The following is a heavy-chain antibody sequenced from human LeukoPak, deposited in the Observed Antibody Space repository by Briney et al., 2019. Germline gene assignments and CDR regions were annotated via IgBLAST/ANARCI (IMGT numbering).Heavy chain of an antibody. J-gene: IGHJ4*02. V-gene: IGHV3-48*03. CDR3: ARDLYGRGSSSSGYYAPLYFDY. CDR2: ISSSGSTI. CDR1: GFTFSSYE. Sequence: PGGSLRLSCAASGFTFSSYEMNWVRQAPGKGLEWVSYISSSGSTIYYADSVKGRFTISRDNAKNSLYLQMNSLRAEDTAVYYCARDLYGRGSSSSGYYAPLYFDYWGQGTLVTVSS. D-gene: IGHD3-22*01.